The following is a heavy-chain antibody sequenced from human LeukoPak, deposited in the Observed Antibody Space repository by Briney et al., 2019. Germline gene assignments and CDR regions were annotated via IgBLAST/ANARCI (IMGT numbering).Heavy chain of an antibody. Sequence: SVKVSCKASGGTFSSYAISWVRQAPGQGLEWMGGIIPIFGTANYAQKFQGSVTITADESTSTAYMELSSLRSEDTAVYYCARGSTYYDILTGSLDYWGQGTLVTVSS. D-gene: IGHD3-9*01. CDR1: GGTFSSYA. CDR2: IIPIFGTA. CDR3: ARGSTYYDILTGSLDY. V-gene: IGHV1-69*13. J-gene: IGHJ4*02.